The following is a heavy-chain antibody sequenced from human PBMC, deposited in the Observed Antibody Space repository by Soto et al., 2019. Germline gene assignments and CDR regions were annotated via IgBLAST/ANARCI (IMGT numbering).Heavy chain of an antibody. CDR1: GYTFTGYY. CDR3: AREPATAKPEGVDF. CDR2: INPNSGMT. J-gene: IGHJ4*02. V-gene: IGHV1-2*02. D-gene: IGHD1-1*01. Sequence: ASVKVSCKASGYTFTGYYLHWVRQAPGQDLEWMGWINPNSGMTNSVQKFQGRVTMTRDTSISTAYMELSRLNSDDTAVYDCAREPATAKPEGVDFWGQGTLVTVSS.